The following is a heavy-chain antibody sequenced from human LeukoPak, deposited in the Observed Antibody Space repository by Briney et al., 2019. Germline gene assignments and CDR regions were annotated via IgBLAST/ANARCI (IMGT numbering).Heavy chain of an antibody. V-gene: IGHV3-74*01. CDR1: GFTFSNHW. Sequence: PGGSLRLSCAASGFTFSNHWIHWVRQAPGKRLVWVSRIKTDGSVTNYADSVEGRFTISRDTAKNTVYLQMNSLRVEETAIYYCARGISMDVWGQGTTVTVSS. CDR2: IKTDGSVT. J-gene: IGHJ6*02. CDR3: ARGISMDV.